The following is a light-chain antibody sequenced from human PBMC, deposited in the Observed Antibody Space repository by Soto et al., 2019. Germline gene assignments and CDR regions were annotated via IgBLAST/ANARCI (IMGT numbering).Light chain of an antibody. V-gene: IGKV1-12*01. Sequence: DILMTQSPSSVSASVGDSVTITCRASQGIDNWLAWYQQKPGMAPKLLISAASNLQSGVPTRFSGSGSGTDFTLTINSLQPEDFATYFCQQAIHFPLAFGGGTKVEI. CDR2: AAS. CDR1: QGIDNW. J-gene: IGKJ4*01. CDR3: QQAIHFPLA.